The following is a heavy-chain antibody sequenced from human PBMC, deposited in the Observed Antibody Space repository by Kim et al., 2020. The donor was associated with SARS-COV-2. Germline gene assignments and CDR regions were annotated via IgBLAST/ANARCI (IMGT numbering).Heavy chain of an antibody. V-gene: IGHV3-30*04. CDR2: ISYDGSNK. Sequence: GGSLRRSCAASGFTFSSYAMHWVRQAPGKGLEWVAVISYDGSNKYYVDSVKGRFTISRDNSKNTLYLQMNSLRAEDTAVYYCAREDGQYYYGSGRQNWFDPWGQGTLVTVSS. J-gene: IGHJ5*02. CDR1: GFTFSSYA. D-gene: IGHD3-10*01. CDR3: AREDGQYYYGSGRQNWFDP.